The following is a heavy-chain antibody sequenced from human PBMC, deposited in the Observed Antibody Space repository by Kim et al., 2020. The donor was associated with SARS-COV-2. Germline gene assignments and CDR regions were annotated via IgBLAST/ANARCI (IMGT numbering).Heavy chain of an antibody. J-gene: IGHJ4*02. D-gene: IGHD3-22*01. Sequence: GGSLRLSCAASGFTFSSYGMSWVRQAPGKGLEWVANIKQDGSEKYYVDAVKGRFTISRDNAKNSLYLQMNSLRAEDTAVYYCASPLLGNHYYDSSGSGDGFDYWGQGTLVTVSS. CDR3: ASPLLGNHYYDSSGSGDGFDY. V-gene: IGHV3-7*01. CDR2: IKQDGSEK. CDR1: GFTFSSYG.